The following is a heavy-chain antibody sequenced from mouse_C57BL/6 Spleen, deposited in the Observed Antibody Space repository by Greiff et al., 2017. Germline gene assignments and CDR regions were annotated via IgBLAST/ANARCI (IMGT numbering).Heavy chain of an antibody. V-gene: IGHV1-52*01. J-gene: IGHJ4*01. CDR1: GYTFTSYW. CDR3: ARWRYSSSCGMDY. D-gene: IGHD1-1*01. Sequence: VQLQQPGAELVRPGSSVKLSCKASGYTFTSYWMHWVKQRPIQGLEWIGNIDPSDSETHYNQKFKDKATLTVDKHSSTAYMQLSSLTSEDSAVYYCARWRYSSSCGMDYWGQGTSVTVSS. CDR2: IDPSDSET.